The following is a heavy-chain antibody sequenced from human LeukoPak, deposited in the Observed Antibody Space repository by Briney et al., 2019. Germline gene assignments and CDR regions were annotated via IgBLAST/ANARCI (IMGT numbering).Heavy chain of an antibody. D-gene: IGHD3-10*01. CDR2: INHSGST. Sequence: SETLSLTCAVYGGSFSGYYWSWIRQPPGKGLEWIGEINHSGSTNYNPSLKSRVTISVDTSKNQFSLKLSSVTAADTAVYYCARDGYGSGSYIWFAPWGQGTLVTVSS. CDR3: ARDGYGSGSYIWFAP. CDR1: GGSFSGYY. V-gene: IGHV4-34*01. J-gene: IGHJ5*02.